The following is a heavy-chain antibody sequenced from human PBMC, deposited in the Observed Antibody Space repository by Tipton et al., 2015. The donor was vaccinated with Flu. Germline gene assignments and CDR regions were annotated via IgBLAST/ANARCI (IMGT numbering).Heavy chain of an antibody. D-gene: IGHD2-15*01. Sequence: QMQLVQSGAEVKKPGASVKVSCKASGYTFINYGISWVRQAPGQGLEWMGWISANNGNTNYAQKFQGRVTMTTDTSTSTAYMELRSLRSADTAVYYCARRYCSGAICYYGVDVWGQGTTVTVSS. J-gene: IGHJ6*02. CDR1: GYTFINYG. CDR2: ISANNGNT. V-gene: IGHV1-18*01. CDR3: ARRYCSGAICYYGVDV.